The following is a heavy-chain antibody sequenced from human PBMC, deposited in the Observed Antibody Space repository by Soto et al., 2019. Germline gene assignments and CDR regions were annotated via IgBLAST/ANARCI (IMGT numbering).Heavy chain of an antibody. D-gene: IGHD4-17*01. V-gene: IGHV2-5*02. CDR3: AHAGDYDLLTFDH. J-gene: IGHJ4*02. CDR2: IYWDDDK. CDR1: GFSLSSYGMG. Sequence: QITLKESGPTLVRPAQTLTLTCGFSGFSLSSYGMGVAWIRQPPGTALEWLALIYWDDDKRYSPSLKDRLAISKDTSSNQVVLTITNMDPGETATYFCAHAGDYDLLTFDHWGPGTLVTVSS.